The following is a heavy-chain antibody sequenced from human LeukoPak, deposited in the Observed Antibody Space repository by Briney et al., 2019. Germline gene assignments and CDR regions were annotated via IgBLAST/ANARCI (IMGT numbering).Heavy chain of an antibody. D-gene: IGHD3-9*01. CDR1: GYRFSSYA. J-gene: IGHJ4*02. V-gene: IGHV3-23*01. Sequence: HPGGSLRLSCAASGYRFSSYALSWVRQAPGKGLEWVSGISGSGYSIYYVDSVKGRFTISRDNSKKTVYLQMNSLRAEDTAVYYCAKSVTGYSTFDYWGQGTLVTVSS. CDR3: AKSVTGYSTFDY. CDR2: ISGSGYSI.